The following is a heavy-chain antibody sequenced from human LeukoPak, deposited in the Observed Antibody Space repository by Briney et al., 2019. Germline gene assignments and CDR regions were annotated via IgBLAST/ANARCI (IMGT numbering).Heavy chain of an antibody. CDR3: AKDEQWLGTTPAYFDY. CDR2: ISGSGGST. D-gene: IGHD6-19*01. V-gene: IGHV3-23*01. Sequence: PGGSLRLSCAASGFTFSSYAMSWVRQAPGKGLEWVSAISGSGGSTYYADSVKGRFTISSDNSKTTLYLQMNSLRAEDTAVYYCAKDEQWLGTTPAYFDYWGQGTLVTVSS. J-gene: IGHJ4*02. CDR1: GFTFSSYA.